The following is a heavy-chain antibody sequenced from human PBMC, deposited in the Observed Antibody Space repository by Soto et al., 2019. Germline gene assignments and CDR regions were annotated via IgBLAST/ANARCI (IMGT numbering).Heavy chain of an antibody. CDR3: ARDRRSRAAGSVRDRLRIAAADSYYYGMDV. Sequence: PSETLSLTCTVSGGSISSGGYYWSWIRQHPGKGLEWIGYIYYSGSTYYNPSPKSRVTISVDTSKNQFSLKLSSVTAADTAVYYCARDRRSRAAGSVRDRLRIAAADSYYYGMDVWGQGTTVTVSS. CDR1: GGSISSGGYY. CDR2: IYYSGST. V-gene: IGHV4-31*03. D-gene: IGHD6-13*01. J-gene: IGHJ6*02.